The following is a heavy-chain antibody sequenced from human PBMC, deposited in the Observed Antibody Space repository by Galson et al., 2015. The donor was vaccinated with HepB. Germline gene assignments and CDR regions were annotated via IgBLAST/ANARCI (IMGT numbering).Heavy chain of an antibody. CDR3: AKDDVNHNYYDSSGYYYGGAFDI. CDR1: GGTFSSYA. J-gene: IGHJ3*02. Sequence: SGGTFSSYAISWVRQAPGQGLEWMGRIIPLLDIPNYAQKFQGRVTITADKSTSTAYMELSSLRSEDTAAYYCAKDDVNHNYYDSSGYYYGGAFDIWGQGTMVTVSS. D-gene: IGHD3-22*01. CDR2: IIPLLDIP. V-gene: IGHV1-69*04.